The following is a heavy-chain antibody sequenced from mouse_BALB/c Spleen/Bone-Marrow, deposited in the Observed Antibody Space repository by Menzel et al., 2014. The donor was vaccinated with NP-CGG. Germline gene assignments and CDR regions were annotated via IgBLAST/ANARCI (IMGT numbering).Heavy chain of an antibody. CDR3: ARSWEYFDV. J-gene: IGHJ1*01. Sequence: EVQVVESGGGLVQPGGSRKLSCAASGFTFXSFGMHWVRQAPEKGLEWVAYISSGSSTIYYADTVKGRFTISRDNPKNTLFLQMTSLRSENTAMYYCARSWEYFDVWGAGTTVTVSS. D-gene: IGHD4-1*01. CDR2: ISSGSSTI. CDR1: GFTFXSFG. V-gene: IGHV5-17*02.